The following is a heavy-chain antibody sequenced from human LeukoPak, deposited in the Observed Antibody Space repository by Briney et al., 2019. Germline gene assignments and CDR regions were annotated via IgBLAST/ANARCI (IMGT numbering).Heavy chain of an antibody. CDR3: LTVRKYLRVGWNSNFDY. J-gene: IGHJ4*02. Sequence: PGGSLRLSCAASRFTFRNYAMHWVRQAPGKGLEWVAVISSDGTNKDYADSVKGRFSISRDNSKNTLYLQMNSLRAEDTAVYYCLTVRKYLRVGWNSNFDYWGQGTLATVPS. CDR2: ISSDGTNK. D-gene: IGHD1-7*01. V-gene: IGHV3-30*04. CDR1: RFTFRNYA.